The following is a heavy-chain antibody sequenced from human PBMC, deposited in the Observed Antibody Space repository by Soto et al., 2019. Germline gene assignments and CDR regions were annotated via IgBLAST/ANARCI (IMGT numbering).Heavy chain of an antibody. CDR2: INHSGST. J-gene: IGHJ6*02. CDR3: ARGRYYDFWSGPPSGGMDV. V-gene: IGHV4-34*01. D-gene: IGHD3-3*01. CDR1: GGSFSGYY. Sequence: SETLSLTCAVYGGSFSGYYWSWIRQPPGKGLEWIGEINHSGSTNYNPSLKSRVTISVDTSKNQFSLKLSSVTAADTAVYYCARGRYYDFWSGPPSGGMDVWGQGTTVTVSS.